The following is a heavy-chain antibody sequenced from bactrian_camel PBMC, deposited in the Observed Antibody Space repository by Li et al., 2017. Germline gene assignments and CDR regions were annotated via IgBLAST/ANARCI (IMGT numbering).Heavy chain of an antibody. CDR3: ATSGMDWVLGFAH. Sequence: EVQLVESGGGVVQPGGSLRLSCTASGFTFSSSDMSWGRQIPGKGLEWVSAINSGGGSTYYADSVKGRFTISRDNAENTLYLQLDSAKFEDTALYYCATSGMDWVLGFAHWGQGTQVTVS. CDR2: INSGGGST. D-gene: IGHD1*01. J-gene: IGHJ4*01. CDR1: GFTFSSSD. V-gene: IGHV3S40*01.